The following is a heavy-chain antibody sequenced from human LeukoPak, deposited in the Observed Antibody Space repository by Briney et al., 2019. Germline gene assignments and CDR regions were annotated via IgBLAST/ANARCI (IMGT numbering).Heavy chain of an antibody. CDR2: FYHGGST. D-gene: IGHD1-7*01. Sequence: SETLSLTCTVSGYSITSDYYWGWIRQPPGKGLEWIGSFYHGGSTYYNPSLKSRVTISVDTSKNQFSLKLSSVTAADTAVYYCARQGWNYRKMDVWGKGTTVTVSS. CDR1: GYSITSDYY. CDR3: ARQGWNYRKMDV. J-gene: IGHJ6*04. V-gene: IGHV4-38-2*02.